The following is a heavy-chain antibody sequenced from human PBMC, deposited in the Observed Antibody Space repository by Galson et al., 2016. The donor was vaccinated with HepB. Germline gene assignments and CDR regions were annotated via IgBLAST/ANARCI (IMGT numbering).Heavy chain of an antibody. V-gene: IGHV4-34*01. CDR3: ARGRLPQAHLYL. CDR2: LNHVGFT. D-gene: IGHD1-14*01. Sequence: TLSLTCAVYDGPLSGYYWTWIRQPPGQGLEWLGELNHVGFTNYDPSLKSRVTISVDTSSNHFSLQLTSVTAADTAVYYCARGRLPQAHLYLWGQGTLVTVSS. J-gene: IGHJ5*02. CDR1: DGPLSGYY.